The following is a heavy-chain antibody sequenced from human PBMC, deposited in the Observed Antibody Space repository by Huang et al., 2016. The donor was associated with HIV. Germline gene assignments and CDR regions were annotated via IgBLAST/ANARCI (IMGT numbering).Heavy chain of an antibody. D-gene: IGHD6-13*01. Sequence: QVQLVESGGGVVQPGMSLRLSCAASGFAFSSFSLHWVRQAPGKGLEWVAYISYDGNNKYYAASVKGRFSVSRDSSTSSLYLQMNSLTTDDTALYYCARVSAFEQYFDHWGLGAQVTVS. J-gene: IGHJ4*02. CDR2: ISYDGNNK. CDR3: ARVSAFEQYFDH. V-gene: IGHV3-30-3*01. CDR1: GFAFSSFS.